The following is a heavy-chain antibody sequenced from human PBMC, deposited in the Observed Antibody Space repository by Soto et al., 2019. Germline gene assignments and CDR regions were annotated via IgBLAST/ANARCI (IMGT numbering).Heavy chain of an antibody. CDR3: AHRRLPSSLLWFGELEGHFDY. V-gene: IGHV2-5*01. CDR1: GFSLSTSGVG. D-gene: IGHD3-10*01. J-gene: IGHJ4*02. Sequence: SGPTLVNPTQTLTLTCTFSGFSLSTSGVGVGWIRQPPGKALEWLALIYWNDDKRYSPSLKSRLTITKDTSKNQVVLTMTNMDPVDTATYYCAHRRLPSSLLWFGELEGHFDYWGQGRQANVYS. CDR2: IYWNDDK.